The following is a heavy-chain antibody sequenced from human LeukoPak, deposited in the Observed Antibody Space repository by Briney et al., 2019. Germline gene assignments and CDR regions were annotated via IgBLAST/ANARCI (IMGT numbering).Heavy chain of an antibody. CDR2: ISVSGSST. CDR3: AKSYYYGSGSYLLN. Sequence: GGSLRLSCAASGFTFSTYAMNWVRQAPGKGLEWVSVISVSGSSTYYADSVKGRFTISRDNSKNTLYLQMNSLRAEDTAVYYCAKSYYYGSGSYLLNWGQGTLVTVSS. D-gene: IGHD3-10*01. CDR1: GFTFSTYA. V-gene: IGHV3-23*01. J-gene: IGHJ4*02.